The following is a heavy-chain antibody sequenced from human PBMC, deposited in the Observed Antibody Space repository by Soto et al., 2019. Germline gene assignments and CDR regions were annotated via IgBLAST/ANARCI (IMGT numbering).Heavy chain of an antibody. CDR2: IYYSGST. CDR3: ASGYYYGSGSYYPLFDY. Sequence: SETLSLTCTVSGGSISSSSYYWGWIRQPPEKGLEWIGSIYYSGSTYYNPSLKSRVTISVDTSKNQFSLRLSSVIAADTAVYYCASGYYYGSGSYYPLFDYWGQGTLVTVSS. D-gene: IGHD3-10*01. V-gene: IGHV4-39*01. J-gene: IGHJ4*02. CDR1: GGSISSSSYY.